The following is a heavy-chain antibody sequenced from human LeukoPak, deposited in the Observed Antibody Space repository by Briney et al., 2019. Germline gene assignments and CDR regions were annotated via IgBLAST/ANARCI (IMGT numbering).Heavy chain of an antibody. CDR1: GGTFSSYA. CDR2: IIPIFGTA. V-gene: IGHV1-69*05. J-gene: IGHJ5*02. CDR3: ASWVGGQVGRNWFDP. Sequence: SVKVSCKASGGTFSSYAISWVRQAPGQGLEWMGGIIPIFGTANYAQKFQGRVTITTDESTSTAYMELSSLRSEDTAVYYCASWVGGQVGRNWFDPWGQGTLVTVSS. D-gene: IGHD1-26*01.